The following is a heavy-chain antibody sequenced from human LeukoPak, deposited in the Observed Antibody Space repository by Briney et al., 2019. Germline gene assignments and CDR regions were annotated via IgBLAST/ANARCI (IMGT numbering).Heavy chain of an antibody. CDR1: GGSISSSDYY. V-gene: IGHV4-39*07. CDR2: IYYSGST. CDR3: ARVRAYDFPS. J-gene: IGHJ5*02. D-gene: IGHD3-3*01. Sequence: TPSETLSLTCTVSGGSISSSDYYWGWIRQPPGKGLEWIGSIYYSGSTYYNPSLKSRVTISVDTSKNQFSLKLTSVTAADTAVYYCARVRAYDFPSWGQGTLVTVSS.